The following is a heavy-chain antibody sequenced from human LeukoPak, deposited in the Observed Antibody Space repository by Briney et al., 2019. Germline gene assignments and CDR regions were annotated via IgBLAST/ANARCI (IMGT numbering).Heavy chain of an antibody. Sequence: GGSLRLSCAASGXTFSSYCMSWVRQAPGKGLEWVANIKRDGSEKYYVDSVEGRFTISRDNAKNSLYLQMNSLRAEDTALYYCARLGYIDGYGSFDVWGQGTMVTVSS. CDR1: GXTFSSYC. CDR3: ARLGYIDGYGSFDV. J-gene: IGHJ3*01. CDR2: IKRDGSEK. V-gene: IGHV3-7*02. D-gene: IGHD5-18*01.